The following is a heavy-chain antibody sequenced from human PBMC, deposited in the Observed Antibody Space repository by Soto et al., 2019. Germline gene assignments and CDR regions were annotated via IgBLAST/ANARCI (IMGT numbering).Heavy chain of an antibody. Sequence: QVQLVQSGAEVKKPGASVKVSCKASGYTFTSYDINWVRQATGQGPEWMGWMNPDSGHTGYARKCRDRISMTRNTSITTAYMELTSLRSDDTAIYYCARGRVRYSSSNDVDPWGRGTLVTVSS. D-gene: IGHD6-6*01. CDR3: ARGRVRYSSSNDVDP. V-gene: IGHV1-8*01. CDR1: GYTFTSYD. J-gene: IGHJ5*02. CDR2: MNPDSGHT.